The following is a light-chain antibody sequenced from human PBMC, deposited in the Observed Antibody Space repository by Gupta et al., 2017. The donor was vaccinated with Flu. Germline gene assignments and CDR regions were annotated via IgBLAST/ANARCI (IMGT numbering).Light chain of an antibody. CDR1: SLDIGTYNH. CDR2: EVT. Sequence: QSGLTQPASVSGSPGQSITISCTGTSLDIGTYNHVSWYQQHPGKAPKLMIYEVTNRPSGVSDRFSGSKFGNTAPLTISGLQGEDEAHYYCTSFTTSSTWVFGGGTKMTVL. V-gene: IGLV2-14*03. CDR3: TSFTTSSTWV. J-gene: IGLJ3*02.